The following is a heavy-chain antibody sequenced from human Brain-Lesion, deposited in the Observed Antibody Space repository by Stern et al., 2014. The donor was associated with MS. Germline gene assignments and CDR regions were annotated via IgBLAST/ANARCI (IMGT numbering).Heavy chain of an antibody. D-gene: IGHD6-13*01. Sequence: MQLVESGGGLVQPGGSLGLSCTASGFTFNSYWMSWVRQAPGKGLEWVANIKEDGSEKYYVESVKGRFTVSRDNAKNSMYLQMNSLRVDDTATYYCARIGYSSSWYSPVGFFQHWGQGTLVTVSS. V-gene: IGHV3-7*01. CDR2: IKEDGSEK. CDR3: ARIGYSSSWYSPVGFFQH. CDR1: GFTFNSYW. J-gene: IGHJ1*01.